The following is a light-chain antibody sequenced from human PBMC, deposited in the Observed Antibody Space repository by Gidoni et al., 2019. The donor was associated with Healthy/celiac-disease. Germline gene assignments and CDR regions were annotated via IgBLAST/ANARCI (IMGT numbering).Light chain of an antibody. Sequence: DIQMTQSPSTLSASVGDSVTLTCRASKCISSWLAWSQHKSGTVPTLLIYKASSLERGAPTRFIGSGSGTEFTLTISSLQPDDFATYYCQQYNSYSSTFXQXTKVEIK. J-gene: IGKJ1*01. V-gene: IGKV1-5*03. CDR1: KCISSW. CDR2: KAS. CDR3: QQYNSYSST.